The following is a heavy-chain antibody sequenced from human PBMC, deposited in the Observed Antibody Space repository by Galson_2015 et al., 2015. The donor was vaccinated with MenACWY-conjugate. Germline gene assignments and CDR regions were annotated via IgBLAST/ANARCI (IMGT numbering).Heavy chain of an antibody. V-gene: IGHV4-59*01. CDR2: IHYSGST. CDR3: ARWVAVKMIEY. J-gene: IGHJ4*02. Sequence: ETLSLTCSVSGASISTDYWSWIRQSPGKGLEWIGYIHYSGSTKYNPSLKTRITMSLDTSENQFSLKLSSVTAADTAVYYCARWVAVKMIEYCGQGTLVTVPS. D-gene: IGHD6-19*01. CDR1: GASISTDY.